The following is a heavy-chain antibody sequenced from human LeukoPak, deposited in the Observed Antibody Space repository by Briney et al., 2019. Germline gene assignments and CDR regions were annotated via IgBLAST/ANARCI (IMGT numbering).Heavy chain of an antibody. CDR1: GFTFGDYA. Sequence: GGSLRLSCTASGFTFGDYAMSWVRQAPGKGLEWVSSISSSSSYIYYADSVKGRFTISRDNAKNSLYLQMNSLRAEDTAVYYCARDQDSSSWYRSGAFDIWGQGTMVTVSS. V-gene: IGHV3-21*01. J-gene: IGHJ3*02. CDR3: ARDQDSSSWYRSGAFDI. D-gene: IGHD6-13*01. CDR2: ISSSSSYI.